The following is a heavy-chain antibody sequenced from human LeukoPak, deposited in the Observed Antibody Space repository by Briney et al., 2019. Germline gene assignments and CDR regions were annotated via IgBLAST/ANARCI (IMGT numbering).Heavy chain of an antibody. V-gene: IGHV1-69*04. J-gene: IGHJ6*02. Sequence: SVKVSCKASGGTFSSYAISWVRQAPGQGLEWMGRIIPILGIANYAQKFQGRVTITADKSTSTAYMELSSLRSEDTAVYYCARGSGSSGWYKKYYYYGMDVWGQGTTVTVSS. CDR2: IIPILGIA. CDR1: GGTFSSYA. CDR3: ARGSGSSGWYKKYYYYGMDV. D-gene: IGHD6-19*01.